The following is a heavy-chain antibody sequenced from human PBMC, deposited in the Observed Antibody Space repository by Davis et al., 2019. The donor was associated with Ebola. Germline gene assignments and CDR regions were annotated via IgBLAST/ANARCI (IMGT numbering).Heavy chain of an antibody. V-gene: IGHV3-23*01. CDR2: ISGSGGST. D-gene: IGHD2-21*01. J-gene: IGHJ6*02. CDR1: GFTFSSYA. Sequence: PGGSLRLSCAASGFTFSSYAMSWVRQAPGKGLEWVSAISGSGGSTYYADSVKGRFTISRDNSKNTLYLQMNSLRAEDTAVYYCARVVSPNVVSALDVWGQGTTVTVSS. CDR3: ARVVSPNVVSALDV.